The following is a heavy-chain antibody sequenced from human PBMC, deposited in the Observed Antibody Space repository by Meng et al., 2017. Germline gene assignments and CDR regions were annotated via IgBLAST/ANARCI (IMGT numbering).Heavy chain of an antibody. Sequence: LSQAARLRLVQPLAPLCPASAVSGGSISDTCGWSRHRPPPGQGLKWFGVVTHSANSYSYPSRRVTVSISEALYHFPLSLKPVSVTAAAAAVYFCARAERCRLFDYWGQGALVTVSS. V-gene: IGHV4-4*01. CDR1: GGSISDTCG. CDR3: ARAERCRLFDY. D-gene: IGHD5-24*01. CDR2: VTHSANS. J-gene: IGHJ4*02.